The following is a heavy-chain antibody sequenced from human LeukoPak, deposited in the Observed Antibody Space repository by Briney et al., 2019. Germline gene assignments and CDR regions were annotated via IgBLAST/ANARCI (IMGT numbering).Heavy chain of an antibody. V-gene: IGHV1-8*01. CDR3: ARGDWNYYWFDP. Sequence: GASVTVSCKASGYTFTSYDINWVRQATGQGLEWMGWMNPNSGNTGYAQKFQGRVTMTRNTSISTAYMELSSLRSEDTAVYYCARGDWNYYWFDPWGQGTLVTVSS. CDR1: GYTFTSYD. CDR2: MNPNSGNT. D-gene: IGHD1-7*01. J-gene: IGHJ5*02.